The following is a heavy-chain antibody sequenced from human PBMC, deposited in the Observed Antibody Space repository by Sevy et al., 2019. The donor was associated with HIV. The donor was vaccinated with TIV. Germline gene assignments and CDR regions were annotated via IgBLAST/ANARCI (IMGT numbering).Heavy chain of an antibody. CDR2: VNNDGSGQ. CDR3: ARNSGN. D-gene: IGHD6-19*01. V-gene: IGHV3-7*01. Sequence: GGSLRLSCAPSGFTFTNFWMSWVRQAPGKGLEWVANVNNDGSGQKYADSVKGRFIISRDNAKNSLYLQINSLRTEDTAVYYCARNSGNWGQGTLVTVSS. J-gene: IGHJ4*02. CDR1: GFTFTNFW.